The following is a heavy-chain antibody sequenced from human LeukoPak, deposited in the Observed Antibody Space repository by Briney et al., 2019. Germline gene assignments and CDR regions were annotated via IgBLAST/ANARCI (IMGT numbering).Heavy chain of an antibody. CDR1: GYSFTSYW. CDR2: IYPGDSDT. CDR3: ATKGEVYCDHVDGMGV. Sequence: GESLKISCKVSGYSFTSYWIGWVRQMPGKGLEWMGIIYPGDSDTRYSPSFQGQVTISADKSISTAYLQWSSLKASDTAMYYCATKGEVYCDHVDGMGVWGQGTKVTGS. J-gene: IGHJ6*02. D-gene: IGHD2-21*01. V-gene: IGHV5-51*01.